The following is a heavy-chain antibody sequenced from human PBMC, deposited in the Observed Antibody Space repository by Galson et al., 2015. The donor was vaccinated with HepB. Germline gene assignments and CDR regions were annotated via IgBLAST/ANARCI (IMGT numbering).Heavy chain of an antibody. CDR3: ARDLDIVVVPAAIPLGDYYYYGMDV. V-gene: IGHV3-30-3*01. D-gene: IGHD2-2*02. Sequence: SLRLSCAASGFTFSSYAMHWARQAPGKELEWVAVISYDGSNKYYADSVKGRFTISRDNSKNTLYLQMNSLRAEDTAVYYCARDLDIVVVPAAIPLGDYYYYGMDVWGQGTTVTVSS. J-gene: IGHJ6*02. CDR1: GFTFSSYA. CDR2: ISYDGSNK.